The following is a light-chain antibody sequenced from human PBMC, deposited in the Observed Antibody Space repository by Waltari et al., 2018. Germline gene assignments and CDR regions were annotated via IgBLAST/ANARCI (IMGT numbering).Light chain of an antibody. J-gene: IGKJ4*01. Sequence: DIVMTQSPDSLAVSLGERAAINCTSSQRLLYSSNNKNSLAWYQQKPGQPPKLLIYWTSTRESGVPDRFSGSGSETDFTLTISSLQAEDVAVYYCQQYYNTPLTFGGGTKVEIK. V-gene: IGKV4-1*01. CDR3: QQYYNTPLT. CDR2: WTS. CDR1: QRLLYSSNNKNS.